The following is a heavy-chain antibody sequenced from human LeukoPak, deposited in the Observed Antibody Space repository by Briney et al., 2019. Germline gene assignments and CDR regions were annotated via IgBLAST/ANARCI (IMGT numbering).Heavy chain of an antibody. CDR2: ISSSSSYI. V-gene: IGHV3-21*01. CDR1: GFTFNSYS. D-gene: IGHD3-10*01. Sequence: GGSLRLSCAASGFTFNSYSMNWVRQAPGKGLEWVSSISSSSSYIYYADSVKGRFTISRDNAKNSLYLQMSSLRAEDTAVYYCASSLTYYYGSGSYSDYWGQGTLVTVSS. J-gene: IGHJ4*02. CDR3: ASSLTYYYGSGSYSDY.